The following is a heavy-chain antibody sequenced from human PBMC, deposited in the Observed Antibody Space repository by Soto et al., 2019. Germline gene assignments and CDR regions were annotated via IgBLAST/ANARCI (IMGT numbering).Heavy chain of an antibody. CDR3: ARPPSVAGTNDDAFDI. CDR1: GYTFTSYD. CDR2: MNPNSGNT. Sequence: QVQLVQSGAEVKKPGASVKVSCKASGYTFTSYDINWVRQATGQGLEWMGWMNPNSGNTGYAQKFQGRVTMTRNTSISTAYMELSSLRSEDTAVYYCARPPSVAGTNDDAFDIWGQGTMVTVSS. V-gene: IGHV1-8*01. J-gene: IGHJ3*02. D-gene: IGHD6-19*01.